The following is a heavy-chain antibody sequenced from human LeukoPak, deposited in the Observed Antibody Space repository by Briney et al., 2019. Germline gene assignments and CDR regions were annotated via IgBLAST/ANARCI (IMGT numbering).Heavy chain of an antibody. J-gene: IGHJ4*02. Sequence: ASVKVSCKASGGTFSSSAISWARQAPGQGLEWMGRIIPLFGIANYAQKFRGRVTITADKSTSTAYMELSSLRSEDTAVYYCARVERLGATTVGFDYWGQGTLVTVSS. D-gene: IGHD1-26*01. V-gene: IGHV1-69*04. CDR1: GGTFSSSA. CDR2: IIPLFGIA. CDR3: ARVERLGATTVGFDY.